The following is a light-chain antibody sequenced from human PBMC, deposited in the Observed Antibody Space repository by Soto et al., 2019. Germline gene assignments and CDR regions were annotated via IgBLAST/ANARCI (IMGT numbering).Light chain of an antibody. V-gene: IGKV1-6*01. CDR2: GAS. Sequence: AIQMTQSPSSLSASVGDRVTITCRASQVIRNDLGWYQQKPGKAPKLLIYGASNLQSGVPSRFSGSGSGTDFTLTITSLQPEDFATYYCPHDHNYPWTFGQGTKVDIK. CDR3: PHDHNYPWT. J-gene: IGKJ1*01. CDR1: QVIRND.